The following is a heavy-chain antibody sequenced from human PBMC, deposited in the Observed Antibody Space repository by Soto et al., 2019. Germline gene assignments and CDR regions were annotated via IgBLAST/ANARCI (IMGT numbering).Heavy chain of an antibody. CDR2: TYYRSKWYN. Sequence: QCLSLAYAISAASVSSNSATWNWIRQSPSKGLEWLGRTYYRSKWYNDYAVSVKSRITINPDTSKNQFSLQLNSVTPEDTAVYYCARDLGYDSSGYPLARLEGWGKGGLGTV. CDR1: AASVSSNSAT. CDR3: ARDLGYDSSGYPLARLEG. V-gene: IGHV6-1*01. D-gene: IGHD3-22*01. J-gene: IGHJ4*01.